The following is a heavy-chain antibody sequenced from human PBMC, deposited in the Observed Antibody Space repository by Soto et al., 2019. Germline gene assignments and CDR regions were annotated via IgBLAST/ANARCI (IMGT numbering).Heavy chain of an antibody. CDR3: AKDLGYRGSSLTDY. Sequence: EVQLLESGGGLVQPGGPRRLSCAASGFTFSSYAMSWVGQAPGKGLEWVSTISGSGDSTYYADSVKGRFTISRDNSKNTLYLQMNSLRAEDTAVYYCAKDLGYRGSSLTDYWGQGTLVTVSS. V-gene: IGHV3-23*01. J-gene: IGHJ4*02. CDR2: ISGSGDST. CDR1: GFTFSSYA. D-gene: IGHD5-12*01.